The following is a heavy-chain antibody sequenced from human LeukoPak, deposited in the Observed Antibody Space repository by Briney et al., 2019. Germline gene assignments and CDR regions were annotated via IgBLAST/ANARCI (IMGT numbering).Heavy chain of an antibody. Sequence: SETLSLTCAVYGGSFSGYYWSWIRQPPGKGLEWIGEINHSGSTNYNPSLKSRVTISVDTSKNQFSLKLSSVTAADTAVYYCARRASNYGGNSYYFDYWGQGTLVTVSS. V-gene: IGHV4-34*01. CDR3: ARRASNYGGNSYYFDY. CDR2: INHSGST. D-gene: IGHD4-23*01. CDR1: GGSFSGYY. J-gene: IGHJ4*02.